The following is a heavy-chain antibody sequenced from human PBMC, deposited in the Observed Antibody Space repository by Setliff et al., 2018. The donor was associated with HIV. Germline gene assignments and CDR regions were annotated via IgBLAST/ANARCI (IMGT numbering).Heavy chain of an antibody. CDR1: GVSISSHY. V-gene: IGHV4-59*11. CDR2: IYFSGST. CDR3: ARAHYDIGNYYMDV. D-gene: IGHD3-9*01. J-gene: IGHJ6*03. Sequence: SETLSLTCTVSGVSISSHYWSWIRQPPGKGLEWSGYIYFSGSTSYNPSLKSRVTISVDTSKNQFSLKLRSVTAADTAVYYCARAHYDIGNYYMDVWGKGTTVTVSS.